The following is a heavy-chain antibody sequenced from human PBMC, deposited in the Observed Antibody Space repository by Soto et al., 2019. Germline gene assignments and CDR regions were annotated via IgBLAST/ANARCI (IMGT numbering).Heavy chain of an antibody. CDR1: GFTFNNHA. CDR2: ISGSGGST. J-gene: IGHJ4*02. CDR3: AKDLSVQLWLGPTS. Sequence: GGSLRLSCAASGFTFNNHAMTWVHQAPGKGLEWVSAISGSGGSTYYADSVKGRFTISRDNSKNTLYLQMNSLRAEDTAVYYCAKDLSVQLWLGPTSWGQGTLVTVSS. V-gene: IGHV3-23*01. D-gene: IGHD5-18*01.